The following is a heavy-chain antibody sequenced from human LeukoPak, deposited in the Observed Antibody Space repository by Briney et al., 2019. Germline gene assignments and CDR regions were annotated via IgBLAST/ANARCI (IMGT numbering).Heavy chain of an antibody. Sequence: SETLSLTCTVSGGSITISSGYYWNWIRQPAGKGLEWIGRIYTNVITNYNPSLKSRVTMSVDTSKNQFSLMLSSVTAADTAVYYYARGRSLYFDYWGQGTLVTVSS. CDR2: IYTNVIT. CDR3: ARGRSLYFDY. V-gene: IGHV4-4*07. J-gene: IGHJ4*02. CDR1: GGSITISSGYY.